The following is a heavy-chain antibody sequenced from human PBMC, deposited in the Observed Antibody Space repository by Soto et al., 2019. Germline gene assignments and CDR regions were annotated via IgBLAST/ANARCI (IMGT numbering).Heavy chain of an antibody. CDR2: IYYSGST. J-gene: IGHJ3*02. CDR1: GGSISSSSYS. Sequence: QLQLQESGPGLVKPSETLSLTCTVSGGSISSSSYSWGWISQPPGKGLEWIGTIYYSGSTYYNTSLKSRVAISGYTSKKQFSLKLSSVTAADTAVDYCARQGSGSDNAFDIWCQGTVVTVSS. V-gene: IGHV4-39*01. D-gene: IGHD1-26*01. CDR3: ARQGSGSDNAFDI.